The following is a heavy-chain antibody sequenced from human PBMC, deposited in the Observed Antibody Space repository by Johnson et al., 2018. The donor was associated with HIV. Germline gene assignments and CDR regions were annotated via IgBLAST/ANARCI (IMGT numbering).Heavy chain of an antibody. Sequence: VQLVESGGGVVRPGGSLRLSCAASGFTFDDYGMNWVRQAPGKGLEWVSGINWNGGSTGYADSVKGRFTISRDNARNSLYLQMSGLRAEDTALYYCARADGMTDDGDYVGAFDIWGQGTMVTVSS. CDR1: GFTFDDYG. J-gene: IGHJ3*02. CDR2: INWNGGST. V-gene: IGHV3-20*04. CDR3: ARADGMTDDGDYVGAFDI. D-gene: IGHD4-17*01.